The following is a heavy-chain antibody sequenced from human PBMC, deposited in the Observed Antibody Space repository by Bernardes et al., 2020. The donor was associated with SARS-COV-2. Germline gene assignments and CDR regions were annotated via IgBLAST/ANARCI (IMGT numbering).Heavy chain of an antibody. V-gene: IGHV3-74*01. CDR2: INSDGSST. Sequence: GGSLRLSCAASGFTFSSYWMHWVRQAPGKGLVWVSRINSDGSSTSYADSVKGRFTISRDNAKNTLYLQMNSLRAEDTAVYYCASQEEDLRFPSVYGMDVWGQGTTDTVSS. J-gene: IGHJ6*02. CDR3: ASQEEDLRFPSVYGMDV. CDR1: GFTFSSYW. D-gene: IGHD3-3*01.